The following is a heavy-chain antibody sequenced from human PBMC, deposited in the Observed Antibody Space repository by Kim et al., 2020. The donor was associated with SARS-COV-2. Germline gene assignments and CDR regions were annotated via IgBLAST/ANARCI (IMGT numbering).Heavy chain of an antibody. D-gene: IGHD6-13*01. Sequence: SVKGRLPTSRDNSKNPLYLKMNSLRAEDTAVYYCAKDLPDSSSWSEGFDYWGQGTLVTVSS. V-gene: IGHV3-23*01. CDR3: AKDLPDSSSWSEGFDY. J-gene: IGHJ4*02.